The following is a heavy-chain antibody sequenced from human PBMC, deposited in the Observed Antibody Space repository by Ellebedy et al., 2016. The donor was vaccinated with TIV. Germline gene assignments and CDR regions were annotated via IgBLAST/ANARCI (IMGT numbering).Heavy chain of an antibody. D-gene: IGHD4-17*01. CDR2: IYYSGST. V-gene: IGHV4-59*01. Sequence: SETLSLTXTVSGGYLRTYYWSWIRQSPGKGLEWIGNIYYSGSTDYNPSLKSRVTMLVDTSKNQFSLKLGSVTAADTAVYYCASSPYGDYGIGYWGQGTLVTVSS. J-gene: IGHJ4*02. CDR1: GGYLRTYY. CDR3: ASSPYGDYGIGY.